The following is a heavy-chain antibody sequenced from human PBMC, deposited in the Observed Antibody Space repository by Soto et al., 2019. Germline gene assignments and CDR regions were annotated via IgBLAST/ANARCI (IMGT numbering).Heavy chain of an antibody. V-gene: IGHV1-18*01. D-gene: IGHD1-1*01. CDR2: ISAYNGNT. J-gene: IGHJ6*02. Sequence: GASVKVSCKASGYTFTSYGISWVRQAPGQGLEWMGWISAYNGNTNYAQKLQGRVTMTTDTSTSTAYMELRSLRSDDTAVDYCASVRSLEPTGRYYYYGMDVWGQGTTVTVSS. CDR3: ASVRSLEPTGRYYYYGMDV. CDR1: GYTFTSYG.